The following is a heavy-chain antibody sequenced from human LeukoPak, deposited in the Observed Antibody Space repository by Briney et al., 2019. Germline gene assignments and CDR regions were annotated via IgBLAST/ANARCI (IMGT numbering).Heavy chain of an antibody. J-gene: IGHJ4*02. Sequence: GGSLRLSCAASGFTFSSYAMSWVRQAPGKGLERVSAISGSGGSTYYADSVKGRFTISRDNSKNTLYLQMNSLRAEDTAVYYCAKDVKWELLLDYWGQGTLVTVSS. CDR1: GFTFSSYA. D-gene: IGHD1-26*01. V-gene: IGHV3-23*01. CDR3: AKDVKWELLLDY. CDR2: ISGSGGST.